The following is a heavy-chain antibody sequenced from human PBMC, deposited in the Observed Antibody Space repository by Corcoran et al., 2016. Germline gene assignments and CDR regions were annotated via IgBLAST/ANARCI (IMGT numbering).Heavy chain of an antibody. Sequence: QVQLVQSGAEVKKPGSSVKVSCKASGGTFSSYAISWVRKAPGQGLEWMGGIIPIFGTANYAQKFQGRVTITADESTSTAYMELSSLRSEDKAVYYCARAVGVDQQLLSWFDPWGQGTLVTVSS. CDR1: GGTFSSYA. V-gene: IGHV1-69*01. CDR3: ARAVGVDQQLLSWFDP. J-gene: IGHJ5*02. D-gene: IGHD6-13*01. CDR2: IIPIFGTA.